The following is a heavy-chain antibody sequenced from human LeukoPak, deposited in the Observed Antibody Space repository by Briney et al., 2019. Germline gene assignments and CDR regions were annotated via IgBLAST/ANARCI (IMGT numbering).Heavy chain of an antibody. Sequence: GGSLRLSCAASGFSFSNNYMNWVRQAPGKGLEWVAVIWYDGSNKYYADSVKGRFTISRDNSKNTLYLQMNSLRAEDTAVYYCARSDADGYNSFDYWGQGTLVTVSS. J-gene: IGHJ4*02. CDR1: GFSFSNNY. CDR2: IWYDGSNK. CDR3: ARSDADGYNSFDY. D-gene: IGHD5-24*01. V-gene: IGHV3-33*08.